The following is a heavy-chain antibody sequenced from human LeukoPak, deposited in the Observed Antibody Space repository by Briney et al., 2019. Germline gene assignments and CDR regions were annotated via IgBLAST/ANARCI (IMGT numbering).Heavy chain of an antibody. J-gene: IGHJ6*03. V-gene: IGHV3-23*01. CDR3: AKGGYDFLGYYYYMDV. CDR2: ISGSGGST. CDR1: GFTFSSYA. D-gene: IGHD5-12*01. Sequence: AGGSLRLSCAASGFTFSSYAMSWVRQAPGKGLEWVSAISGSGGSTYYADSVKGRFTISRDNSKNTLYLQMNSLRAEDTAVYYCAKGGYDFLGYYYYMDVWGKGTTVTVSS.